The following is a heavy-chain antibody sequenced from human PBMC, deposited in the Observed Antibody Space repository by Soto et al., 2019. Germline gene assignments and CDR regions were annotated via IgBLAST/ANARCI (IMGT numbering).Heavy chain of an antibody. CDR1: GFTFSSYG. J-gene: IGHJ5*02. V-gene: IGHV3-30*18. D-gene: IGHD2-2*03. Sequence: PGGSLRLSCAASGFTFSSYGMHWVRQAPGKGLEWVAVISYDGSNKYYADSVKGRFTISRDNSKNTLYLQMNSLRAEDTAVYYCAKDRGYCSSIRCYSFDPWGQGTLVSVSS. CDR3: AKDRGYCSSIRCYSFDP. CDR2: ISYDGSNK.